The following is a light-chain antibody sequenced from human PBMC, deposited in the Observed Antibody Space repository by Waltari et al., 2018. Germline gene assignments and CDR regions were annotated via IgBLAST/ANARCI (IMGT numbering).Light chain of an antibody. J-gene: IGLJ2*01. Sequence: QSALTQPASVSGSPAQSISISCTGISSDVGGFNFVSWYQQHPGKAPQLMIYDVFNRPSGVSTRFSGSKSDNAASLAISGLQAEDEAVYYCSSYTASPPHVVFGGGTKVTVL. CDR3: SSYTASPPHVV. V-gene: IGLV2-14*03. CDR2: DVF. CDR1: SSDVGGFNF.